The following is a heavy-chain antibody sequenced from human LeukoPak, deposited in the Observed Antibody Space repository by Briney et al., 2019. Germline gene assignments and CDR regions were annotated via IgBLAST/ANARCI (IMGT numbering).Heavy chain of an antibody. D-gene: IGHD1-26*01. CDR1: GFTFTDYW. CDR3: ARSLLQVGAYYFDY. CDR2: ISISGGTI. Sequence: GGSLRLSCAASGFTFTDYWMSWIRQAPGKGLEWISYISISGGTIYYAESVKGRFTISRDNAKSSLYLQMNSLRGEDTAVYYCARSLLQVGAYYFDYWGQGTLVTVSS. J-gene: IGHJ4*02. V-gene: IGHV3-11*04.